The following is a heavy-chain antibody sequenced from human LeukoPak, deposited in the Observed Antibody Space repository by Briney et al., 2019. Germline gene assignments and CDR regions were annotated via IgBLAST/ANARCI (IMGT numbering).Heavy chain of an antibody. CDR2: ILPILGIA. V-gene: IGHV1-69*04. J-gene: IGHJ4*02. CDR1: GGTFISEA. Sequence: VKGPSKASGGTFISEAIRWGRQAPGQGGEWRASILPILGIANYAQQFHGSVTFTEDKSTTTAYMALSSLSSEDTAVYYCVLLWFGERYFDYWGQGTLLTVSS. D-gene: IGHD3-10*01. CDR3: VLLWFGERYFDY.